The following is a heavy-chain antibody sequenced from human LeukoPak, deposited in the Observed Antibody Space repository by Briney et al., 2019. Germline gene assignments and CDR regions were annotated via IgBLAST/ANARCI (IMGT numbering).Heavy chain of an antibody. Sequence: SETLSLTCVVSGRSFSAYYWSWFRQPPGKGLEWIGEIDHSGSTNYNPSLKSRVTISVDTSKNQFSLKLSSVTAADTAVYFCARRNGGHRYGRIDDWGQETLVTVSS. D-gene: IGHD5-18*01. CDR1: GRSFSAYY. CDR3: ARRNGGHRYGRIDD. V-gene: IGHV4-34*01. J-gene: IGHJ4*02. CDR2: IDHSGST.